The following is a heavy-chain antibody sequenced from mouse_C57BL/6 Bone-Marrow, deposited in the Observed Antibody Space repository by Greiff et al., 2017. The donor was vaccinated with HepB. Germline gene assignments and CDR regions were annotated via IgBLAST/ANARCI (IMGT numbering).Heavy chain of an antibody. CDR3: VRHLYYYGTGYVDV. CDR2: IRSKSNNYAT. J-gene: IGHJ1*03. V-gene: IGHV10-1*01. Sequence: EVKLVESGGGLVQPKGSLKLSCAASGFSFNTYAMNWVRQAPGKGLEWVARIRSKSNNYATYYADSVKDRFTISRDDSESMLYLQMNNLKTEDTAMYYCVRHLYYYGTGYVDVWGTGTTVTVSS. D-gene: IGHD1-1*01. CDR1: GFSFNTYA.